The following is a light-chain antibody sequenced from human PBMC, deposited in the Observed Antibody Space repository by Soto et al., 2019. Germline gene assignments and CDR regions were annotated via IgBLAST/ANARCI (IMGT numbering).Light chain of an antibody. CDR3: QQYHKWPPFT. CDR1: QTVSSN. J-gene: IGKJ2*01. CDR2: GAS. Sequence: EIVMTQSPATLSVSPGERATLSCRASQTVSSNLAWYQQKPGQPPRVLIFGASTRATGIPARFSGSGSGTEFTLTLSSLQSEDFAVYYCQQYHKWPPFTFGQGTKLEI. V-gene: IGKV3-15*01.